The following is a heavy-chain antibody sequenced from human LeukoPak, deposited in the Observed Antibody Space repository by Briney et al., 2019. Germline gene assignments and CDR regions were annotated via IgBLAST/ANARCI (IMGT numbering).Heavy chain of an antibody. CDR1: GGSFSRYY. Sequence: SETLSLTCAVYGGSFSRYYWSWIRQSPGKGLEWIAEINHRGDTNYNPSVKSRVTISVDTSKNQFSLKVTSLTAADTAVYFCARGPTISETGYFDYWGQGTLVTVST. CDR3: ARGPTISETGYFDY. V-gene: IGHV4-34*01. CDR2: INHRGDT. D-gene: IGHD1-1*01. J-gene: IGHJ4*03.